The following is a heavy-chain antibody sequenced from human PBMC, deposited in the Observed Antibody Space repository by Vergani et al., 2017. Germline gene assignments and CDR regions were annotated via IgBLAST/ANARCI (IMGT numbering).Heavy chain of an antibody. J-gene: IGHJ4*02. D-gene: IGHD6-19*01. CDR3: ARDRVGAVAGTWGFALFY. Sequence: QVQLVQSGAEVKKPGSSVKVSCKASGGTFSSYAISWVRQAPGQGLEWMGRIIPIFGTANYAQKFQGRVTITADEATSTAYMALSSLRSEDTAVYYCARDRVGAVAGTWGFALFYWGQGTLVTVSS. V-gene: IGHV1-69*18. CDR1: GGTFSSYA. CDR2: IIPIFGTA.